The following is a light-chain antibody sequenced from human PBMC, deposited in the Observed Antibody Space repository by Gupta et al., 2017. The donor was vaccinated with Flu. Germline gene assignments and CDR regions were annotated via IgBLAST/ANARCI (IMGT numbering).Light chain of an antibody. Sequence: EIVMTQSPATLSVSPGERATLPCRASQSVSSNFAWYQQKPGQAPRLLIYGASTRATGIPARFSGSGSGTEFTLTISSLQSEDVAVYYCQQYNNWPPTWTFGQGTKVEIK. J-gene: IGKJ1*01. V-gene: IGKV3-15*01. CDR1: QSVSSN. CDR2: GAS. CDR3: QQYNNWPPTWT.